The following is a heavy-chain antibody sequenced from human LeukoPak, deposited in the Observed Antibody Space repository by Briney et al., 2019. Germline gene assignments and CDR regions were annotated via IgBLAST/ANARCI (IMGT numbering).Heavy chain of an antibody. J-gene: IGHJ3*02. D-gene: IGHD2-2*02. V-gene: IGHV3-66*01. Sequence: GGSLRLSCAASEFSVGSNYMTWVRQAPGKGLEWVSLIYSGGSTYYADSVKGRFTISRDNSKNTLYLQMNSLRAEDTAVYYCARDRYMSIWGQGTMVTVSS. CDR1: EFSVGSNY. CDR3: ARDRYMSI. CDR2: IYSGGST.